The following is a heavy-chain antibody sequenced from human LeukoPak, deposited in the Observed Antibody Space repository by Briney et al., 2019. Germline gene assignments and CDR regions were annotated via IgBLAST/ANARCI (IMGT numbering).Heavy chain of an antibody. J-gene: IGHJ6*03. CDR1: GGTFSSYA. V-gene: IGHV1-69*06. Sequence: ASVKVSCKASGGTFSSYAISWVRQAPGQGLEWMGGIIPIFGTANYAQKFQGRVTITADKSTSTAYMELSSLRSEDTAVYYCASGYSSSWSYYYYYYMDVWGKGTTVTVSS. CDR2: IIPIFGTA. CDR3: ASGYSSSWSYYYYYYMDV. D-gene: IGHD6-13*01.